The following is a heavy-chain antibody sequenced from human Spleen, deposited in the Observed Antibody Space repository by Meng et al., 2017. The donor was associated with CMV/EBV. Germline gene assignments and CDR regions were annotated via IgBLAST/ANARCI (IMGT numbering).Heavy chain of an antibody. CDR3: ARGLPAAIPVYRLFDYYYYYGMDV. Sequence: ASVKVSFKASGYTFTSYDINWVRQATGQGLEWMGWMNPNSGNTGYAQKFQGRVTITRNTSISTAYMELSSLRSEDTAVYYCARGLPAAIPVYRLFDYYYYYGMDVWGQGTTVTVSS. CDR2: MNPNSGNT. CDR1: GYTFTSYD. J-gene: IGHJ6*02. V-gene: IGHV1-8*03. D-gene: IGHD2-2*02.